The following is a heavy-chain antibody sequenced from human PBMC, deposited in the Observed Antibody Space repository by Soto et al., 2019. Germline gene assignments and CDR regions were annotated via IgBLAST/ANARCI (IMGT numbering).Heavy chain of an antibody. CDR2: IYYSGST. J-gene: IGHJ4*02. Sequence: QVQLQESGPGLVKPSETLSLTCTVSGGSISSYYWSWIRQPPGKGLEWIGYIYYSGSTNYNPSLKRRVTISVDTSKNQFSLKLSSVTAADTAVYYCARSGYDILTGYYYYFDYWGQGTLVTVSS. CDR1: GGSISSYY. V-gene: IGHV4-59*01. D-gene: IGHD3-9*01. CDR3: ARSGYDILTGYYYYFDY.